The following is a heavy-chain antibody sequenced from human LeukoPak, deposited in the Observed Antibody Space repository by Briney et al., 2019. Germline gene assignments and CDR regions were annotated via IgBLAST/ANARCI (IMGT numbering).Heavy chain of an antibody. CDR3: ARDLYDSSGTDAFDI. D-gene: IGHD3-22*01. V-gene: IGHV1-2*02. Sequence: ASVKVSCKASEHTFTGYYMHWVRQAPGQGLEWMGWINPNSGGTNYAQKFQGRVTMTRDTSISTAYMELSRLRSDDTAVYYCARDLYDSSGTDAFDIWGQGTMVTVSS. CDR1: EHTFTGYY. J-gene: IGHJ3*02. CDR2: INPNSGGT.